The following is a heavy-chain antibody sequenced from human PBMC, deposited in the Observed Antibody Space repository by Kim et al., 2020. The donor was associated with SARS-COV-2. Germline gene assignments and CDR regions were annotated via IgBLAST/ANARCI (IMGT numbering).Heavy chain of an antibody. D-gene: IGHD3-10*01. CDR3: AKSVGEYYYYYGLDV. V-gene: IGHV3-23*01. J-gene: IGHJ6*02. Sequence: DYVKGRFTISRDTSKEIVYLEMSSLRAEDTAVYFCAKSVGEYYYYYGLDVWGQGTTVIVSS.